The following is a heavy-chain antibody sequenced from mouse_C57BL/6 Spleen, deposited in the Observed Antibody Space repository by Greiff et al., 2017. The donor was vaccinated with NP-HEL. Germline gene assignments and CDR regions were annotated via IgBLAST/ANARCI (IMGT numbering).Heavy chain of an antibody. CDR2: INPNNGGT. V-gene: IGHV1-26*01. Sequence: EVQLQQSGPELVKPGASVKISCKASGYTFTDYYMNWVKQSHGKSLEWIGDINPNNGGTSYNQKFTGKSTWTVDKSSSTAYMELRSLTSEDSAVYYCARWRAQAQFAYWGQGTLVTGSS. J-gene: IGHJ3*01. CDR3: ARWRAQAQFAY. D-gene: IGHD3-2*02. CDR1: GYTFTDYY.